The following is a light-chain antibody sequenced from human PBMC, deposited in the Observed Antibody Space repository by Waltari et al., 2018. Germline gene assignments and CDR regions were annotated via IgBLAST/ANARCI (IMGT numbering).Light chain of an antibody. CDR1: QGINNY. CDR2: GAS. V-gene: IGKV1-16*02. J-gene: IGKJ1*01. Sequence: DIQMTQSPSSPSASVGDRVTITCRANQGINNYLSWFQQKSGKAPKALIYGASSLQSGVPSKFSGSGSGTDFTLTISNLQPEDFATYYCLQYNSYPRTFGQGTKVEIK. CDR3: LQYNSYPRT.